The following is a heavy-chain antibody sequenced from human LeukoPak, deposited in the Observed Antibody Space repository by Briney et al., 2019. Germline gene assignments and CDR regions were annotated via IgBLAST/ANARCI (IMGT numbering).Heavy chain of an antibody. CDR1: GVTFSSYW. J-gene: IGHJ4*02. D-gene: IGHD4-11*01. CDR3: VRDEGVTVTTYRVVY. Sequence: AGTLRLSCAASGVTFSSYWMSWVRQPPPQGMERVANIKYDGSERNYFDSVKGRLTIFRDNDKNSLYLQMSSLRAEGTAVYYCVRDEGVTVTTYRVVYWGQGTLVTVSS. CDR2: IKYDGSER. V-gene: IGHV3-7*01.